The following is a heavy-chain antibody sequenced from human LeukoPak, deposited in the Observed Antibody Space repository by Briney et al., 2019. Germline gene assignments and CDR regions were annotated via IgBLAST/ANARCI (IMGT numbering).Heavy chain of an antibody. CDR1: GYPFIGNY. CDR2: INPNSGGT. D-gene: IGHD5-24*01. Sequence: ASVKVSCKASGYPFIGNYIHWVRQAPGQGLEWMGWINPNSGGTNYAQKFQGRVTMTRDTSISTAYMELSRLRSDDTAVYYCARDPGRGGDGYNSDYWGQGTLVTVSS. CDR3: ARDPGRGGDGYNSDY. V-gene: IGHV1-2*02. J-gene: IGHJ4*02.